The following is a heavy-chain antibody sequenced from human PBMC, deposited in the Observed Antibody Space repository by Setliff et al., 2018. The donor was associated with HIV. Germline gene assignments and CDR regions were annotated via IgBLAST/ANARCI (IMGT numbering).Heavy chain of an antibody. Sequence: GASVKVSCKTSGYAFTSYYMHWVRQAPGQGLEWMGVINPSGGSTNYAQKLQGRVTMTTDTSTSTAYVELRSLRSDDTAVYYCAREFRGSSWDYWGQGTLVTVSS. CDR2: INPSGGST. D-gene: IGHD6-13*01. J-gene: IGHJ4*02. CDR3: AREFRGSSWDY. CDR1: GYAFTSYY. V-gene: IGHV1-46*01.